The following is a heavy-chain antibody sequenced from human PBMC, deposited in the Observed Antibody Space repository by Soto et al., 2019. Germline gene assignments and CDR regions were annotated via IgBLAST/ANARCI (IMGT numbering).Heavy chain of an antibody. J-gene: IGHJ4*02. V-gene: IGHV3-30-3*01. Sequence: PGGSLRLSCAASGFTFSSYAMHWVRQAPGKGLEWVAVISYDGSNKYYADSVKGRFTISRDNSKNTLYLQMNSLRAEDTAVYYCARDKITGILDYWGQGTLVTVPQ. CDR2: ISYDGSNK. CDR3: ARDKITGILDY. CDR1: GFTFSSYA. D-gene: IGHD1-20*01.